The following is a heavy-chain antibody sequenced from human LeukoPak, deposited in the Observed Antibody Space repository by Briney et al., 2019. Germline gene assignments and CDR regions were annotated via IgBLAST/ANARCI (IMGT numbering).Heavy chain of an antibody. CDR1: GFTFSSYA. V-gene: IGHV3-23*01. D-gene: IGHD2-8*01. CDR2: ISSSGDSST. Sequence: GGSLRLSCAPSGFTFSSYAMSWVRQAPGKGLEWVSTISSSGDSSTYYADSVKGRFTISRDNSKYILYVQMNSLRAEDTAVYYCAKDLTANPYYYYGMDVWGQGTTVTVSS. CDR3: AKDLTANPYYYYGMDV. J-gene: IGHJ6*02.